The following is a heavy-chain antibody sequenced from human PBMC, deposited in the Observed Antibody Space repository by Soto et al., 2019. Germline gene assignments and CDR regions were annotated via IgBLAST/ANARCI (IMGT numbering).Heavy chain of an antibody. Sequence: PXATLSLTCTVSGDSFSKYYWNWIRQPAGKGLEWIGRIYTTRSPNYNPSLKSRVTMSVDTSKNQFSLKLNLSSVTAADTAVYYCARSPDYGDYANLDTWGQGTLVTVSS. CDR3: ARSPDYGDYANLDT. CDR1: GDSFSKYY. CDR2: IYTTRSP. V-gene: IGHV4-4*07. D-gene: IGHD4-17*01. J-gene: IGHJ4*02.